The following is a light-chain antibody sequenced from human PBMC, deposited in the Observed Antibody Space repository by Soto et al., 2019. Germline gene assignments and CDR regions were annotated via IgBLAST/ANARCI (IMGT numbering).Light chain of an antibody. CDR3: QTWGTDSWV. V-gene: IGLV4-69*01. CDR1: SGHSSYA. Sequence: QPVLTQSPSASASLGASVKLTCTLSSGHSSYAIAWHQQRPEKGPRYLTKLNSDGSHSKGDGIPDRFSGSSSGAERSLTISSLQSEDEADYYCQTWGTDSWVFGAGTKVTVL. J-gene: IGLJ3*02. CDR2: LNSDGSH.